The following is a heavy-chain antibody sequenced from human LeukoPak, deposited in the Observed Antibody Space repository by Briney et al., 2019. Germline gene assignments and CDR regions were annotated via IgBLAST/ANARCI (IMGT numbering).Heavy chain of an antibody. CDR3: ARGGDIASSVGSHFDY. J-gene: IGHJ4*02. D-gene: IGHD5/OR15-5a*01. CDR2: ISKSGGT. V-gene: IGHV4-30-4*01. Sequence: SETLSLTCTVSGASISSGDYYWSWIRQPPEKVLEWTGCISKSGGTYYNPSVSRRLAISRDTSKNQFSVRLSSVTAADTAVYYCARGGDIASSVGSHFDYWGQGSLVTVSS. CDR1: GASISSGDYY.